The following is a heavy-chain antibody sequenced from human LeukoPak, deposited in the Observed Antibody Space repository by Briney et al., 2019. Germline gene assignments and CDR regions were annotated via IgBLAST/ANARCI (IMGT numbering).Heavy chain of an antibody. D-gene: IGHD3-10*01. CDR2: IHYTGDT. CDR1: GDSISRYY. Sequence: SETLSLTCSVSGDSISRYYWSWIRQPPGRGLEYIGYIHYTGDTNYNPSLKSRVTISVDTSKKQFSLKLSSVTAADTAVYYCARHDIRGGAYVIWGRGTMVTVSS. CDR3: ARHDIRGGAYVI. J-gene: IGHJ3*02. V-gene: IGHV4-59*08.